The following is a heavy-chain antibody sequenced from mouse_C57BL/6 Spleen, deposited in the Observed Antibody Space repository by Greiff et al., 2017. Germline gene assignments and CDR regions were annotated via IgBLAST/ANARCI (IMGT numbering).Heavy chain of an antibody. CDR2: IYPSDSET. CDR3: ARRKIAMDY. Sequence: VQLQQPGAELVRPGSSVKLSCKASGYTFTSYWMDWVKQRPGQGLEWIGNIYPSDSETHYNQKFKDKATLTVDKSSSTAYMQLSSLTSEDAAVYYCARRKIAMDYWGQGTSGTVAS. CDR1: GYTFTSYW. V-gene: IGHV1-61*01. J-gene: IGHJ4*01.